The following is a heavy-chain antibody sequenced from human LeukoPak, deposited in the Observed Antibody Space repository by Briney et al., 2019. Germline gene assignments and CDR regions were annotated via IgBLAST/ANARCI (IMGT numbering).Heavy chain of an antibody. D-gene: IGHD3-22*01. J-gene: IGHJ4*02. V-gene: IGHV3-21*04. CDR3: ATRSAYYTYYFDY. CDR2: ISTSSSYI. CDR1: GFTFSGYT. Sequence: GGSLRLSCAASGFTFSGYTMNWVRQAPGKGLEWVSFISTSSSYIYYADSVKGRFTISRDNSKNTLYLQMNSLRAEDTAVYYCATRSAYYTYYFDYWGQGTLVTVSS.